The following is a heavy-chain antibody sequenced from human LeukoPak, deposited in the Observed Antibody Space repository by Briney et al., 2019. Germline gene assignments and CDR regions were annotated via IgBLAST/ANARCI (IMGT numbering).Heavy chain of an antibody. CDR1: GGSISSYY. D-gene: IGHD5-18*01. Sequence: SETLSLTCTVSGGSISSYYWSWIRQPPGKGLEWIGYIYYSGSTNYNPSLKSRVTISVDTSKNQFSLKLSSVTAADTAVYYCARDSYGFTGYYYYGMDVWGQGTTVTVSS. V-gene: IGHV4-59*01. CDR2: IYYSGST. CDR3: ARDSYGFTGYYYYGMDV. J-gene: IGHJ6*02.